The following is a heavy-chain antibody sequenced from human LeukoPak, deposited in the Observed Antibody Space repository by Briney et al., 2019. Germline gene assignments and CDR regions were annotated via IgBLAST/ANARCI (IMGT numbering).Heavy chain of an antibody. CDR3: ARIPQEVYSGSYS. CDR2: ISSSGSTI. Sequence: PGGSLRLSCAASGFTFSGYEMNWVRQAPGKGLEWVSYISSSGSTIYYADSVKGRFTISRDNAKNSLYLQMNSLRAEDTAVYYCARIPQEVYSGSYSWGQGTLVTVSS. CDR1: GFTFSGYE. J-gene: IGHJ4*02. V-gene: IGHV3-48*03. D-gene: IGHD1-26*01.